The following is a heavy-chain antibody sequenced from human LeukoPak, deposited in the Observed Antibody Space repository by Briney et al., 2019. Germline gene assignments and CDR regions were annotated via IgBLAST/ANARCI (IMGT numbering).Heavy chain of an antibody. CDR3: ARAGIDHFDY. CDR2: IIPIFGRA. D-gene: IGHD1-14*01. J-gene: IGHJ4*02. Sequence: SVKVSCKASGGTFSSYAISWVRQAPRQGLEWMGGIIPIFGRANYAQKFQGRDTITADKSSSTAYMELSSLRSEDTAVYYCARAGIDHFDYWGQGTLVTVSS. V-gene: IGHV1-69*06. CDR1: GGTFSSYA.